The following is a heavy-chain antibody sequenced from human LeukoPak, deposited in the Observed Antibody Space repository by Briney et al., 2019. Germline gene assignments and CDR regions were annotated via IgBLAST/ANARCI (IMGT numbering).Heavy chain of an antibody. CDR1: GFTFSSYA. V-gene: IGHV3-23*01. CDR3: AKEVEYCSGGSCYSSIELGGMDV. J-gene: IGHJ6*02. CDR2: ISGSGGST. Sequence: GGSLRLSCAASGFTFSSYAMSWVRQAPGKGLEWVSAISGSGGSTYYADSVKGRFTISRDNSKNTLYLQMNSLRAEDTAVYYCAKEVEYCSGGSCYSSIELGGMDVWGQGTTVTVSS. D-gene: IGHD2-15*01.